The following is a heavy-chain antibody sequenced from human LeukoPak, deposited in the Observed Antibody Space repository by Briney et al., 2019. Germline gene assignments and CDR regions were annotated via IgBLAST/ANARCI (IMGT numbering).Heavy chain of an antibody. CDR3: ARGVRGDSAFDI. D-gene: IGHD3-10*01. CDR2: IIPIFGTA. CDR1: GGTFSSYA. J-gene: IGHJ3*02. V-gene: IGHV1-69*13. Sequence: ASVKVSCKASGGTFSSYAISWVRQAPGQGLEWMGGIIPIFGTANYAQKFQGRVTITADESTSTAYMELSSLRSEDTAVYYCARGVRGDSAFDIWGQGTMVTVSS.